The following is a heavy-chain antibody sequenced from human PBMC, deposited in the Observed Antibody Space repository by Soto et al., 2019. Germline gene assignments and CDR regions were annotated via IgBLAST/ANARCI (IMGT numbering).Heavy chain of an antibody. V-gene: IGHV3-15*01. D-gene: IGHD3-10*01. CDR1: GFDFSNAW. CDR2: LKSKADGGTT. J-gene: IGHJ4*02. CDR3: ATDRGHYGSGSPKIEY. Sequence: EVQLVESGGGLVKPGGSLTLSCAASGFDFSNAWMTWVRQAPGEGLEWVGLLKSKADGGTTDHAAPVRGRFTISGDQSKNTLYLEMISLKSEDTAVYYCATDRGHYGSGSPKIEYWGQGTLVTVSA.